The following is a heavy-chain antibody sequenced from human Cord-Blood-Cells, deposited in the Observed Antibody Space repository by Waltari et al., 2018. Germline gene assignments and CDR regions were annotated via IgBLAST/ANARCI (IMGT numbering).Heavy chain of an antibody. V-gene: IGHV4-34*01. Sequence: QVQLQQWGAGLLKPSETLSLTGAVSVGSFSGYYCSWIRQPPGKGLEWIGEINNSGSTNYNPSLKSRVTISVDTSKNQFSLKLSSVTAADTAVYYCARDIAVAGTGDWGQGTLVTVSS. J-gene: IGHJ4*02. CDR2: INNSGST. D-gene: IGHD6-19*01. CDR1: VGSFSGYY. CDR3: ARDIAVAGTGD.